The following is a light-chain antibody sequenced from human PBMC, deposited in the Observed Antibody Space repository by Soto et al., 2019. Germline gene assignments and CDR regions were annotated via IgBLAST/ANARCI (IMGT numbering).Light chain of an antibody. CDR2: GAS. J-gene: IGKJ1*01. V-gene: IGKV3-15*01. CDR1: QSVSSN. Sequence: EVVMTQSPATLSVSPGERATLACRASQSVSSNLAWYQQKPGQAPRLLIYGASTRATGIPARFSGSGSGTEFTLTISSLQSEDFAVYYGQQYNNWRPWTFGKGTKVEIK. CDR3: QQYNNWRPWT.